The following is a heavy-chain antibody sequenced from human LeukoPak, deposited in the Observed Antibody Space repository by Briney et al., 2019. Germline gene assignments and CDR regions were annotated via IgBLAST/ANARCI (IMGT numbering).Heavy chain of an antibody. CDR3: ATRFGVARTLGAFDI. CDR2: ISGSGSGST. D-gene: IGHD3-10*01. Sequence: GGSLRLSCAASGFTFSTYGMTWVRQAPGKGLEWVSAISGSGSGSTYYADSVKGRFTISRDNSKNTLYLQMNSLRAEDTAVYYCATRFGVARTLGAFDIWGQGTMVTVSS. V-gene: IGHV3-23*01. CDR1: GFTFSTYG. J-gene: IGHJ3*02.